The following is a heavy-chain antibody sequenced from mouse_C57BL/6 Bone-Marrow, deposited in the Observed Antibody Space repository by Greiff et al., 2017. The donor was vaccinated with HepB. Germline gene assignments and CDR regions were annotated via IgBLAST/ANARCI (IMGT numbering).Heavy chain of an antibody. J-gene: IGHJ4*01. V-gene: IGHV5-17*01. CDR3: ARDPLYAMDY. CDR1: GFTFSDYG. CDR2: ISSGSSTI. Sequence: EVQVVESGGGLVKPGGSLKLSCAASGFTFSDYGMHWVRQAPEKGLEWVAYISSGSSTIYYADTVKGRFTISRDNAKNTLFLQMTSLRSEYTAMYYCARDPLYAMDYWGQGTSVTVSS.